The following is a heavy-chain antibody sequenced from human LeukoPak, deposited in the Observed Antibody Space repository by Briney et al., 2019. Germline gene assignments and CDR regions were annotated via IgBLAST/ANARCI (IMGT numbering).Heavy chain of an antibody. CDR2: ISGGGGST. CDR3: AKGSGINHYHWIDP. D-gene: IGHD1-14*01. CDR1: EFTFSNYA. V-gene: IGHV3-23*01. Sequence: GGSLRLSCAASEFTFSNYAMNWVRQAPGKGLEWVSGISGGGGSTYYADSVKGRFTISRDNSKNTLYLQMDSLRAEDTALYYCAKGSGINHYHWIDPWGQGTLVTVSS. J-gene: IGHJ5*02.